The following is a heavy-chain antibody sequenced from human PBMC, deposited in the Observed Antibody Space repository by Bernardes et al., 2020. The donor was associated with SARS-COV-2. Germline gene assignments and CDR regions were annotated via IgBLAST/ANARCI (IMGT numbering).Heavy chain of an antibody. CDR3: VRDPLGYNWIYDY. V-gene: IGHV3-48*01. J-gene: IGHJ4*02. CDR1: GFTFSSYS. D-gene: IGHD1-7*01. Sequence: GGSLRLSCAASGFTFSSYSMNWVRQAPGKGLECVSYISGSGTTTYYADSVKGRFTISRDNAKNSLYLQMNSLRAEDTAVYYCVRDPLGYNWIYDYWGQGTLVTVSP. CDR2: ISGSGTTT.